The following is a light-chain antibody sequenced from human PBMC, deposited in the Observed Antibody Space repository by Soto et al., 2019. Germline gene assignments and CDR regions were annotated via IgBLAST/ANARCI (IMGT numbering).Light chain of an antibody. CDR1: QGISTW. Sequence: DSQITQSPSTVSASVGDRVTITCRASQGISTWLAWYQQKPGKAPKLLIYTASNLKSGVPSRFSGSGSGTDFTLTISSLQPDDFATYYCQQANSYSIAFGQGTRVEI. CDR3: QQANSYSIA. V-gene: IGKV1-12*01. CDR2: TAS. J-gene: IGKJ5*01.